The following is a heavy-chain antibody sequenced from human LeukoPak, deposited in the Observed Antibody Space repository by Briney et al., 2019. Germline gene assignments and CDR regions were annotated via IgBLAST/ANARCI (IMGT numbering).Heavy chain of an antibody. V-gene: IGHV4-59*01. J-gene: IGHJ6*03. D-gene: IGHD6-13*01. CDR2: IYYSGST. CDR1: GGSISSYY. CDR3: ARFSSSWPRGYYYMDV. Sequence: SSETLSLTCTVSGGSISSYYWSWIRQPPGKGLEWIGYIYYSGSTNYNPSLKSRVTISVDTSKNQFSLKLSSVTAADTAVYYCARFSSSWPRGYYYMDVWGKGTTVTVSS.